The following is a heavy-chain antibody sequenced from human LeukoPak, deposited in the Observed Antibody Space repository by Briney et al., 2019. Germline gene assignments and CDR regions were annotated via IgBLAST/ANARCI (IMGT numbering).Heavy chain of an antibody. CDR1: GFTFSSYG. CDR2: ISGSGGST. CDR3: AATGYDILTGYSQYYFDY. V-gene: IGHV3-23*01. Sequence: PGGSLRLSCAASGFTFSSYGMSWVRQAPGKGLEWVSAISGSGGSTYYADSVKGRFTISRDNSKNTLYLQMNSLRAEDTAVYYCAATGYDILTGYSQYYFDYWGQGTLVTVSS. J-gene: IGHJ4*02. D-gene: IGHD3-9*01.